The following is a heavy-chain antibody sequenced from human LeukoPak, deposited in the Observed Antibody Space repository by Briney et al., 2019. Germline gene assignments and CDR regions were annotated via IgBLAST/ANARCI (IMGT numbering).Heavy chain of an antibody. V-gene: IGHV3-21*01. J-gene: IGHJ2*01. CDR2: IKSSSDFI. CDR3: ARPLEGTGRNWYFDL. CDR1: GFTFSRYS. D-gene: IGHD1-14*01. Sequence: GESLRLSCAASGFTFSRYSMNWVRQAPGKGLEWVSFIKSSSDFIFYADSVKGRFTVSRDNAKNSLHLQMNSLRAEDTAVYYCARPLEGTGRNWYFDLWGRGTLVTVSS.